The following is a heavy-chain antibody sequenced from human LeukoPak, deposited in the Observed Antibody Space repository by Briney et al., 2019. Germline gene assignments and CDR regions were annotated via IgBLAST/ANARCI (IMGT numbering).Heavy chain of an antibody. Sequence: GGSLRLSCVASGFTFSTYEMNWVRQAPGKGLEWVSYISSSGDTMYHADSVKGRFTISRDNAKNSVYLQMHSLRVEDTAVYYCARARGPAYYYGMDVWGQGTTVTASS. D-gene: IGHD3-10*01. J-gene: IGHJ6*02. CDR2: ISSSGDTM. CDR1: GFTFSTYE. CDR3: ARARGPAYYYGMDV. V-gene: IGHV3-48*03.